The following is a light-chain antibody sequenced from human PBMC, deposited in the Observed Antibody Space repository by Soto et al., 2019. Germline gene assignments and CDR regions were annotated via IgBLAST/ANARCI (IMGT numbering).Light chain of an antibody. Sequence: QSVLTQPPSVSGAPGQRVTISCTGSSSNIGAGYDVHWYQQLPGTAPKLLIYGNSNRPSGVPDRFSGSKSGTSASLAITGLQAEDEADYYCQSYDSSLSGSVVGGGTKL. CDR3: QSYDSSLSGSV. V-gene: IGLV1-40*01. CDR2: GNS. J-gene: IGLJ2*01. CDR1: SSNIGAGYD.